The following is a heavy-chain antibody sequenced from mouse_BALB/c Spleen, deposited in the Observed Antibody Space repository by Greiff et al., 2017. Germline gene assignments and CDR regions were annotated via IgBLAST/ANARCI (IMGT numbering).Heavy chain of an antibody. D-gene: IGHD1-1*01. J-gene: IGHJ2*01. CDR2: ISYSGST. Sequence: EVQLQESGPGLVKPSQSLSLTCTVTGYSITSDYAWNWIRQFPGNKLEWMGYISYSGSTSYNPSLKSRISITRDTSKNQFFLQLNSVTTEDTATYYCARDGSSPFDYWGQGTTLTVSS. CDR1: GYSITSDYA. V-gene: IGHV3-2*02. CDR3: ARDGSSPFDY.